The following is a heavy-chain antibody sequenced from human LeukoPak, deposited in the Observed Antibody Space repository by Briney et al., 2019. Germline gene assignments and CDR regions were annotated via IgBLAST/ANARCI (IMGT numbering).Heavy chain of an antibody. D-gene: IGHD3-22*01. CDR3: ARVGYYDSSGYAYKVNSAFDI. CDR2: IIPSGGNT. CDR1: GYTFTNYN. Sequence: ASVKVSCKASGYTFTNYNMHWVRQAPGQGLEWMGVIIPSGGNTNYAQNFRGRVTKTRDTSTSTVYMELNSLRSEDTAVYYCARVGYYDSSGYAYKVNSAFDIWGQGTMVTVSS. J-gene: IGHJ3*02. V-gene: IGHV1-46*01.